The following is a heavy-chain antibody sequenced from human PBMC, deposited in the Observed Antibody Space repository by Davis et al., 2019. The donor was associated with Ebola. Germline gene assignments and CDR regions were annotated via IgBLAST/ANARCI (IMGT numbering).Heavy chain of an antibody. V-gene: IGHV4-30-2*01. D-gene: IGHD5-18*01. CDR1: GGSISSGGYS. Sequence: SETLSLTCAVSGGSISSGGYSWSWIRQPPGKGLEWIGYIYHSGSTYYNPSLKSRVTISVDRSKNQFSLKLSSVTAADTAVYYCAREVGTAMAEPYYYYYGMDVWGQGTTVTISS. CDR3: AREVGTAMAEPYYYYYGMDV. CDR2: IYHSGST. J-gene: IGHJ6*02.